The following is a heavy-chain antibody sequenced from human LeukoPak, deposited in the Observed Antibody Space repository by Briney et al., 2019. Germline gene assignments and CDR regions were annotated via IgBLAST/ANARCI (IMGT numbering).Heavy chain of an antibody. V-gene: IGHV5-51*04. CDR3: ATNGCSGGSCYSYYYYGMDV. D-gene: IGHD2-15*01. J-gene: IGHJ6*02. CDR2: IYPGDSDT. CDR1: GYSFTTYW. Sequence: GESLKISCKVSGYSFTTYWIGWVRQMPGKGLEWMGIIYPGDSDTKYSPSFQGQVTISADKPISTAYLQWSSLKASDTAMYYCATNGCSGGSCYSYYYYGMDVWGQGTTVTVSS.